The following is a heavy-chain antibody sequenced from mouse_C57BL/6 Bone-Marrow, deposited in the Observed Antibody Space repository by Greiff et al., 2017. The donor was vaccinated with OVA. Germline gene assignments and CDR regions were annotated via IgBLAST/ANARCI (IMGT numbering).Heavy chain of an antibody. J-gene: IGHJ2*01. D-gene: IGHD2-1*01. CDR3: ARPSTMVPFDY. CDR1: GYTFTSYW. CDR2: IDPSDSYT. Sequence: QVQLQQPGAELVKPGASVKLSCKASGYTFTSYWMQWVKQRPGQGLEWIGEIDPSDSYTNYNQKFKGKATLTVDTSSSTAYMQLSSLTSEDSAVYYCARPSTMVPFDYWGQGTTLTVSS. V-gene: IGHV1-50*01.